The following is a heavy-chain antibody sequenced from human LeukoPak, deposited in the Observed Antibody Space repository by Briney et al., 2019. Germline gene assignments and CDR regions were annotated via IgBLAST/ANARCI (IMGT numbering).Heavy chain of an antibody. Sequence: ASVKVSCKASGYTFTSYGISGVRQAPGQGLEWMGWISAYNGNTNNAQKLQGRVTMTTDTSTSTAYMELRSLRSDDTAVYYCARNQYYYGSGSYYNPYYYYYYGMDVWGKGTTVTVSS. D-gene: IGHD3-10*01. V-gene: IGHV1-18*04. CDR2: ISAYNGNT. CDR3: ARNQYYYGSGSYYNPYYYYYYGMDV. J-gene: IGHJ6*04. CDR1: GYTFTSYG.